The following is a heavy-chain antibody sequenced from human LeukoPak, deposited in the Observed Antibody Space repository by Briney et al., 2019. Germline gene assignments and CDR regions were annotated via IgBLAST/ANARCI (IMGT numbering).Heavy chain of an antibody. J-gene: IGHJ6*02. V-gene: IGHV3-20*04. D-gene: IGHD3-16*01. CDR3: ARTAESGGLYYYGMDV. CDR2: INWKGGST. Sequence: GGSLRLSCAASGFTFDDYGMSWVRQAPGKGLEWVSGINWKGGSTGYADSVKGRFTISRDNAKNSLYLQMNSLRDEDTAVYYCARTAESGGLYYYGMDVWGQGTTVTVSS. CDR1: GFTFDDYG.